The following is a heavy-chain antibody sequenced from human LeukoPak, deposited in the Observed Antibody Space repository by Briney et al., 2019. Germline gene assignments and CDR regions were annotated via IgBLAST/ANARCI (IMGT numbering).Heavy chain of an antibody. V-gene: IGHV1-2*02. J-gene: IGHJ4*02. D-gene: IGHD2-21*01. CDR2: INPNSGGT. CDR3: ARVYCGGDCYGSWFDY. Sequence: ASVKVSCKASGGTFSSYAISWVRQAPGQGLEWMGWINPNSGGTNYAQKFQGRVTMTRDTSISTAYMELSRLRSDDTAVYYCARVYCGGDCYGSWFDYWGQGTLVTVPS. CDR1: GGTFSSYA.